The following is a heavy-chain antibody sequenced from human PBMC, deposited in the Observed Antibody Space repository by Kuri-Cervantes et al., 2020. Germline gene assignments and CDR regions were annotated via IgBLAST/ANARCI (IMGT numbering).Heavy chain of an antibody. V-gene: IGHV4-31*03. CDR1: GGSISSGGYF. CDR2: IYYSGST. CDR3: ARQSGTVTLDY. Sequence: SETLSLTCTVSGGSISSGGYFWSWTRQHPGKGLEWIGYIYYSGSTYYNPSLKSRVTISVDTSKNQFSLKVSSVTAADTAVYYCARQSGTVTLDYWGQGTLVTVSS. J-gene: IGHJ4*02. D-gene: IGHD4-17*01.